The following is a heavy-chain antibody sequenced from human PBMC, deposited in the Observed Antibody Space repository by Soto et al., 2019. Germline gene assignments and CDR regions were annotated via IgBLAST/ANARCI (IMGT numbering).Heavy chain of an antibody. CDR2: ISGSGGTT. Sequence: GSLRLSCAVSGFTFSTYAMNWVRQAPGKGLEWVSAISGSGGTTYYADSVKGRFTMSRDNSKNTLSLQMNSLRAEDTAVYYCAQIREEATGHWGQGTLVTV. D-gene: IGHD3-10*01. J-gene: IGHJ4*02. CDR1: GFTFSTYA. V-gene: IGHV3-23*01. CDR3: AQIREEATGH.